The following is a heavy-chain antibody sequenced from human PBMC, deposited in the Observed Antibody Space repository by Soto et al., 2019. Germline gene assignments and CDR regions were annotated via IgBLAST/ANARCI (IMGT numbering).Heavy chain of an antibody. V-gene: IGHV1-2*04. CDR2: INPNSGGT. CDR1: GYTFTGYY. D-gene: IGHD4-4*01. Sequence: ASVKVSCKASGYTFTGYYMHWVRQAPGQGLEWMGWINPNSGGTNYAQKFQGWVTMTRDTSISTAYMELSRLRSDDTAVYYCARDPFSVTTYSYYFYYGMDVWGQGTSVTVSS. J-gene: IGHJ6*02. CDR3: ARDPFSVTTYSYYFYYGMDV.